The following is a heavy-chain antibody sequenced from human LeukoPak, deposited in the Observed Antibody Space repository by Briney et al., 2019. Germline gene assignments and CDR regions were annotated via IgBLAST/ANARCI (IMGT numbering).Heavy chain of an antibody. V-gene: IGHV4-59*12. CDR3: ARGKYFDWPDNWFDP. CDR2: IYYRGST. D-gene: IGHD3-9*01. Sequence: SETLSLTCTVSGGSISSYYWSWIRQPPGKGLEWIGYIYYRGSTNYNPSLKSRVTISVDTSKNQFSLKLSSVTAADTAVYYCARGKYFDWPDNWFDPWGQGTPVTVSS. CDR1: GGSISSYY. J-gene: IGHJ5*02.